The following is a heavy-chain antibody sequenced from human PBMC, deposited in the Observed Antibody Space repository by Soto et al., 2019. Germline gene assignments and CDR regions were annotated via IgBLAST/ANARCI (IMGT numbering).Heavy chain of an antibody. J-gene: IGHJ4*02. CDR1: GGSISSSTYY. Sequence: PSETLSLTCTVSGGSISSSTYYWGWMRQPPGKGLEWIASFFIGGNTYYNPSLKSRVTISVDTSKNQFSLKLSSVTAADTAVYYCGRQENRGRHKSFDYWGKAILVTVSS. V-gene: IGHV4-39*01. CDR3: GRQENRGRHKSFDY. CDR2: FFIGGNT. D-gene: IGHD1-26*01.